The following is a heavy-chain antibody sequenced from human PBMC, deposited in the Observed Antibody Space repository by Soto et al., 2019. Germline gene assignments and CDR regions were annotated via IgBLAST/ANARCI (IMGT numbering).Heavy chain of an antibody. CDR3: ARSYGLGTYGSLAP. CDR1: GGTFSSYA. J-gene: IGHJ5*02. D-gene: IGHD3-10*01. V-gene: IGHV1-69*01. Sequence: QIQLVQSGAEVKKPGSSVKISCKASGGTFSSYAINWVRPAPGQGLEWMGGILPIFGTTNYAQKFQGRVTVTADDSTTTAYVVLNSLRSEDTAMYYGARSYGLGTYGSLAPWGEGTLVTVSS. CDR2: ILPIFGTT.